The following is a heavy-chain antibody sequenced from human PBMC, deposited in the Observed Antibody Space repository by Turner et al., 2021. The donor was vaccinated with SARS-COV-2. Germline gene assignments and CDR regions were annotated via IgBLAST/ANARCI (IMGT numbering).Heavy chain of an antibody. J-gene: IGHJ6*02. CDR1: GGSISSSSYY. D-gene: IGHD2-21*01. V-gene: IGHV4-39*05. CDR3: AIAPNYYYGMDV. Sequence: QAQPPGSGPGLVKPFETPSLPCSVPGGSISSSSYYWGWIRQPPGKGLEWIGSIYYSGSTYYNPSLKSRVTISVDTSKNQFSLKLSSVTAADTAVYYCAIAPNYYYGMDVWGQGTTVTVSS. CDR2: IYYSGST.